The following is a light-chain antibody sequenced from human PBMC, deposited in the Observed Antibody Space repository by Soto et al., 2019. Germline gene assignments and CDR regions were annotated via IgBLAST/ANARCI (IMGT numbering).Light chain of an antibody. CDR2: GAS. Sequence: EIVLTQSPGTLSLSPGERVTLSCRASQSVNSSYLAWYQHKPGQAPRLLIYGASTRATGIPDRFSGSGSGTDFTLTIARLEPGDFAVYYCQQRANWPPVTFGQGTKVEIK. V-gene: IGKV3D-20*02. CDR1: QSVNSSY. CDR3: QQRANWPPVT. J-gene: IGKJ1*01.